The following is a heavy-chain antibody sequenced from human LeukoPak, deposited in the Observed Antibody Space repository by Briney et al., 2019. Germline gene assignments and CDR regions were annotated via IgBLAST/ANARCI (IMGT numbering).Heavy chain of an antibody. J-gene: IGHJ3*02. D-gene: IGHD1-7*01. Sequence: PGGSLRLSCAVSGFTFSSHTMYWVRQAPGKGLEWVGFIRSKAYGGTTEYAASVKGRFTISRDGSKSIAYLQMNSLKTDDTAVYYCTRGNWNYGNAFDIWGQGTMVTVSS. V-gene: IGHV3-49*04. CDR3: TRGNWNYGNAFDI. CDR2: IRSKAYGGTT. CDR1: GFTFSSHT.